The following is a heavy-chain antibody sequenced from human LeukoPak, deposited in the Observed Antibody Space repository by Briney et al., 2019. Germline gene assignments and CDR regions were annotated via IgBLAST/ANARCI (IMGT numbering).Heavy chain of an antibody. D-gene: IGHD6-13*01. Sequence: PSETLSLTCTVSGYSISSGYYWGWIRQPPGKGLEWIGSTYHSGSTYYNPSLKSRVTISVDTSKNQFSLKLSSVTAADTAVYYCARAEYSSSWYYYYYMDVWGKGTTVTVSS. J-gene: IGHJ6*03. CDR1: GYSISSGYY. CDR3: ARAEYSSSWYYYYYMDV. CDR2: TYHSGST. V-gene: IGHV4-38-2*02.